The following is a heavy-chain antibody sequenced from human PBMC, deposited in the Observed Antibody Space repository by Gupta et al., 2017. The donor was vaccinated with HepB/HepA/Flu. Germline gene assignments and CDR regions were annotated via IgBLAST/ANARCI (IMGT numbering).Heavy chain of an antibody. D-gene: IGHD1-26*01. J-gene: IGHJ3*02. CDR1: GYTFTSYY. CDR2: INPSGGST. CDR3: ARRVGATNRDAFDI. Sequence: QVQLVHSGAEVKKPAASVKVSCKAAGYTFTSYYMHWVRQAPGQGLEWVGIINPSGGSTSYAQKFQGRVSMTRDTSTSKVYMELSSLRSEDTAMYYCARRVGATNRDAFDIWGQGTMVTVSS. V-gene: IGHV1-46*01.